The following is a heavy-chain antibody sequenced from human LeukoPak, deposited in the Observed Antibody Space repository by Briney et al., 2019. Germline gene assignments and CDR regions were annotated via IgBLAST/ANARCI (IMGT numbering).Heavy chain of an antibody. D-gene: IGHD2-2*01. J-gene: IGHJ5*02. CDR3: ARHKIVVVPAAHSDEWFHYLDP. CDR1: GFTVSSNY. V-gene: IGHV3-53*01. Sequence: GGSLRLSCAASGFTVSSNYMSWVRQAPGKGLEWVSVIYSGGSTYFADSVKGRFTISRDNSKNTLYLQMNSLRAEDTAVYYCARHKIVVVPAAHSDEWFHYLDPWGQGTLVTVSS. CDR2: IYSGGST.